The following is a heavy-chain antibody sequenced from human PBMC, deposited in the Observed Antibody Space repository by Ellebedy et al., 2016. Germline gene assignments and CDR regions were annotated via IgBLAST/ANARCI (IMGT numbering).Heavy chain of an antibody. CDR3: ARDHPTGYYSMPLGY. CDR1: GFTVSSNY. CDR2: IYSGGST. J-gene: IGHJ4*02. D-gene: IGHD3-9*01. Sequence: GESLKISCAASGFTVSSNYMSWVRQAPGKGLEWVSVIYSGGSTYYADSVKGRFTISRDNSKNTLYLQMNRLRADDTAVYYYARDHPTGYYSMPLGYWGQGTLVTVSS. V-gene: IGHV3-53*01.